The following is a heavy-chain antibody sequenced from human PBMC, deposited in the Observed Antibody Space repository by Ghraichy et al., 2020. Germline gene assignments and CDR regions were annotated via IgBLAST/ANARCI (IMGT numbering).Heavy chain of an antibody. CDR1: GGSISSYY. CDR3: ARTRVGDYGDYGALDY. CDR2: IYYSGST. D-gene: IGHD4-17*01. V-gene: IGHV4-59*01. Sequence: SETLSLTCTVSGGSISSYYWSWIRQPPGKGLEWIGYIYYSGSTNYNPSLKSRVTISVDTSKNQFSLKLSSVTAADTAVYYCARTRVGDYGDYGALDYWGPGTLVTVSS. J-gene: IGHJ4*02.